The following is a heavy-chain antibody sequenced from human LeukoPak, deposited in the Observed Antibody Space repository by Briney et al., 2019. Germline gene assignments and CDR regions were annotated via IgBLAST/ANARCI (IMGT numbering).Heavy chain of an antibody. D-gene: IGHD1-26*01. V-gene: IGHV3-30-3*01. CDR3: ARGRGSYSADY. CDR1: RFTFSNYP. CDR2: LSYDGSDE. J-gene: IGHJ4*02. Sequence: HSGGSLRLSCAASRFTFSNYPMHWVRQAPGKGLEWVALLSYDGSDEYYADSVKGRFTISRDNSKNTLYHQMNSLRAEDTAVYYCARGRGSYSADYWGQGTLVTVSS.